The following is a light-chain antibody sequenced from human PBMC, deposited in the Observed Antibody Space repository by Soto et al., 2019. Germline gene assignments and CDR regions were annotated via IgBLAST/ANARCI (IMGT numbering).Light chain of an antibody. CDR3: SSYAGSNKVI. J-gene: IGLJ2*01. CDR2: EVT. V-gene: IGLV2-8*01. CDR1: SSDVGTYNY. Sequence: QSVLTQPPSASGSPGQSVTISCTGTSSDVGTYNYVSWYQQDPGKAPKLMIYEVTKRPSGVPDRFSGSKSGNTASLTVSGLRAEDEADYYCSSYAGSNKVIFGGGTKVTVL.